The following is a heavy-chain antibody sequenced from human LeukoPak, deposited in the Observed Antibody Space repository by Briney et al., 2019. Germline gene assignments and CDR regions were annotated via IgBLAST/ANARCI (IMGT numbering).Heavy chain of an antibody. Sequence: ASVKVSCKASGYTFTGYYMHWVRQAPGQGLEWMGWMNPNSGNTGYAQKFQGRVTMTRNTSISTAYMELSTLRSEDTAVYYCANRGSSYGDFDYWGQGTLVTVSS. CDR3: ANRGSSYGDFDY. CDR1: GYTFTGYY. D-gene: IGHD5-18*01. CDR2: MNPNSGNT. J-gene: IGHJ4*02. V-gene: IGHV1-8*02.